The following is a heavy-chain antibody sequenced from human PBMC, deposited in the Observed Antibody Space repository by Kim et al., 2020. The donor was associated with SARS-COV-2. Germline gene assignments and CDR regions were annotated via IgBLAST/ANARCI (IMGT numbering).Heavy chain of an antibody. V-gene: IGHV1-69*13. Sequence: SVKVSCKASGGTFSSYAISWVRQAPGQGLEWMGGIIPIFGTANYAQKFQGRVTITADESTSTAYMELSSLRSEDTAVYYCASEGWELPYYFDYWGQGTLVTVSS. J-gene: IGHJ4*02. CDR1: GGTFSSYA. D-gene: IGHD1-26*01. CDR2: IIPIFGTA. CDR3: ASEGWELPYYFDY.